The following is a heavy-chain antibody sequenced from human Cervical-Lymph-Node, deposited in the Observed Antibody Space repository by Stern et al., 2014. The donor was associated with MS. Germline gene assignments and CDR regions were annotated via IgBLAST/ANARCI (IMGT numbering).Heavy chain of an antibody. CDR2: IHAGSGNT. CDR1: GYTFTSYA. Sequence: VPLVQSGAEVKKPGASVKVSCKASGYTFTSYAMHWGRQAPAQRLEWMGWIHAGSGNTKYSQKFQGRVTITRDTSASTAYMELSSLRSEDTAVYYCARGGGYGDYVYWGQGTLVTVSS. V-gene: IGHV1-3*01. D-gene: IGHD4-17*01. J-gene: IGHJ4*02. CDR3: ARGGGYGDYVY.